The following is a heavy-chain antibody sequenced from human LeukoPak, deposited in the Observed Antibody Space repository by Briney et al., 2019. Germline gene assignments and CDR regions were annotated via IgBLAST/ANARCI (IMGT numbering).Heavy chain of an antibody. D-gene: IGHD2/OR15-2a*01. J-gene: IGHJ4*02. CDR2: IIVTHSGKT. CDR1: GGSFSGYY. CDR3: ARRLGSNFAY. V-gene: IGHV4-34*12. Sequence: SETLSLTCAVSGGSFSGYYWTWIRQPPGKGLEWIGQIIVTHSGKTIYNPSLKSRVTISVDTSKNQFSLNLSSATAADTAVYYCARRLGSNFAYWSQGALVTVSS.